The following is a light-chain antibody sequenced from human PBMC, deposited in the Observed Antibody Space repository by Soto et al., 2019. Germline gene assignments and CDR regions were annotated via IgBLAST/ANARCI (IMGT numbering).Light chain of an antibody. Sequence: QSALTQPASVSGSPGQAITISCTGTSSDVGSYKFVSWYQQHPGKAPKLMIYEGSKRPSGVSNRFSGSKSGNTASLTISGLQAEDEAEYYCCSYAGSRTLVFGGGTKLTVL. CDR2: EGS. CDR3: CSYAGSRTLV. J-gene: IGLJ2*01. CDR1: SSDVGSYKF. V-gene: IGLV2-23*01.